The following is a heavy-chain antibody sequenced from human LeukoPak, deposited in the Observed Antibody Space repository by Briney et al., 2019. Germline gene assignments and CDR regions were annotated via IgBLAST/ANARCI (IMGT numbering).Heavy chain of an antibody. CDR3: ARSLWDGSNNPDAFDI. V-gene: IGHV1-69*13. Sequence: SVKVSCKASGGTFSSYAISWVRQAPGQGLEWMGGIIPIFGTANYAQKFQGRVTITADESTSTAYMELSSLRSEDTAVYYCARSLWDGSNNPDAFDIWGQGTMVTVSS. CDR2: IIPIFGTA. CDR1: GGTFSSYA. J-gene: IGHJ3*02. D-gene: IGHD5-24*01.